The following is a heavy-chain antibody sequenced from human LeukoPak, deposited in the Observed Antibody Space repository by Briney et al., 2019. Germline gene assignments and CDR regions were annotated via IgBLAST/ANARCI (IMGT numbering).Heavy chain of an antibody. CDR1: GYTFTSYY. D-gene: IGHD3-22*01. J-gene: IGHJ4*02. V-gene: IGHV1-46*01. CDR2: INPSGGST. Sequence: ASVKVSCKASGYTFTSYYMHWVRQAPGQGLEWMGIINPSGGSTSYAQKFQGRVTMTRDTSTSTVYMELSSLRSEDTAMYYCARDCSLDLRYDSSGYYDYWGQGTLVTVSS. CDR3: ARDCSLDLRYDSSGYYDY.